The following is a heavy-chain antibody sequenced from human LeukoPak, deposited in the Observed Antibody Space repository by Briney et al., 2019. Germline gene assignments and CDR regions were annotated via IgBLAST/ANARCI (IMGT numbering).Heavy chain of an antibody. CDR1: ALTSTSFS. CDR3: ARDAVTIFGVVIMEPFFDY. J-gene: IGHJ4*02. CDR2: ISTSSSPI. D-gene: IGHD3-3*01. Sequence: PGRSLRPSCAASALTSTSFSMNCVRQAPGNGLEWVSYISTSSSPIYYADSGTGRFTISRDNGKNSLYLQVNSLRAEDTAEYYCARDAVTIFGVVIMEPFFDYWGQGTLVTVSS. V-gene: IGHV3-48*01.